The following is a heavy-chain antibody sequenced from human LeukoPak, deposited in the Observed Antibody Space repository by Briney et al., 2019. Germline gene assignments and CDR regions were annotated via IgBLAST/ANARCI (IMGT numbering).Heavy chain of an antibody. CDR3: ARSGSGAAAGNSDTDFFDY. CDR1: GGSISSSSYY. V-gene: IGHV4-39*07. Sequence: SETLSLTCTASGGSISSSSYYWGWIRQPPGKGLEWIGSIYYSGSTYYNPSLKSRVTMSVDTSKNQFSLKLSSVTAADTAVYYCARSGSGAAAGNSDTDFFDYWGQGTLVTVSS. D-gene: IGHD6-13*01. J-gene: IGHJ4*02. CDR2: IYYSGST.